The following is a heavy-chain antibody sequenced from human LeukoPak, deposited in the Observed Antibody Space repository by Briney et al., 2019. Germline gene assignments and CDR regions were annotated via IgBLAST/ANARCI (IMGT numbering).Heavy chain of an antibody. CDR3: ARVMTAITNWFDP. CDR1: GFTFSDYY. CDR2: ISSSSSYT. Sequence: GGSLRLSCAASGFTFSDYYMSWIRQAPGKGLEWVSYISSSSSYTNYADSVKGRFTISRDNSKNTLYLQMNNLRFEDTAVYYCARVMTAITNWFDPWGQGTLVTVSS. V-gene: IGHV3-11*06. D-gene: IGHD2-21*02. J-gene: IGHJ5*02.